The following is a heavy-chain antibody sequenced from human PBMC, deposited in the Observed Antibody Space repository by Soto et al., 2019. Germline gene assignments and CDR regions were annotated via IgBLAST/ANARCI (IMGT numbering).Heavy chain of an antibody. Sequence: QVQLVESGGGLVKPGGSLRLSCAASGFTCSDYYMSWIRQAPGKGLEWISYINSSSSYTNYADSVKGRFTISRDNAKNSLYLQMNILRAEDTAVYYCARIIAAAGGRRYFDLWGRGTLVTVSS. CDR1: GFTCSDYY. J-gene: IGHJ2*01. CDR3: ARIIAAAGGRRYFDL. CDR2: INSSSSYT. D-gene: IGHD6-13*01. V-gene: IGHV3-11*05.